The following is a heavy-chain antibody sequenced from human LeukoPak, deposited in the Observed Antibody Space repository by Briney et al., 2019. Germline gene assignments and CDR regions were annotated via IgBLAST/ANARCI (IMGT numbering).Heavy chain of an antibody. Sequence: PSETLSLTCTVSGASISSGSYYWSWIRQPAGKGLEWIGRIYTSGSTTYNPSLKSRVTISVDTSKNQFSLKLSSVTAADTAVYYCARSNLATSRGWGFDPWGQGTPVTVSS. CDR2: IYTSGST. V-gene: IGHV4-61*02. CDR3: ARSNLATSRGWGFDP. CDR1: GASISSGSYY. J-gene: IGHJ5*02. D-gene: IGHD2-21*01.